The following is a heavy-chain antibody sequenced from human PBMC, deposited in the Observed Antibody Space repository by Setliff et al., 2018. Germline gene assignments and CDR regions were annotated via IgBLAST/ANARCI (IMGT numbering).Heavy chain of an antibody. Sequence: GGSLRLSCAASGFTISYYAIHWVRQTPGKGLEWVAMIWSDGINKYYGASVKGRFTVSRDNSKKMVYLEMNTLGAEDTALYYCVTDPPGSGWSFDSWGQGTLVTVSS. CDR2: IWSDGINK. CDR1: GFTISYYA. CDR3: VTDPPGSGWSFDS. J-gene: IGHJ4*02. V-gene: IGHV3-33*03. D-gene: IGHD6-19*01.